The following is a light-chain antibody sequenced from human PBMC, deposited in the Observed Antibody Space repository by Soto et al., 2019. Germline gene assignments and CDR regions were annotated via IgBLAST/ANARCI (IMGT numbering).Light chain of an antibody. J-gene: IGKJ1*01. CDR3: QQSYSTPWT. CDR2: GTS. V-gene: IGKV1-39*01. CDR1: QSISGY. Sequence: DIQMTQSPSSLSGSAGDRVTITCRASQSISGYLNWYQQKPGKAPKVLMYGTSILQTGVSSRFSGSGSGTDFTLTINSLQPADFATYYCQQSYSTPWTFGQGTKVEIK.